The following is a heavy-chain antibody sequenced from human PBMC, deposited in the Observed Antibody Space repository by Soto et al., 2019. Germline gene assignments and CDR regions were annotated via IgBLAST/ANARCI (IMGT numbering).Heavy chain of an antibody. Sequence: ASVKVSCKASGYTFTSYGISWVRQAPGKGLEWMGWISAHNGKTNYAQKLQGRVTMTTNTSTSTAYMELRSLRSDDTAVYYCSRDQWLVRVRPLSYYCMDVWGQGTTVTVSS. D-gene: IGHD6-19*01. V-gene: IGHV1-18*01. CDR3: SRDQWLVRVRPLSYYCMDV. CDR1: GYTFTSYG. J-gene: IGHJ6*02. CDR2: ISAHNGKT.